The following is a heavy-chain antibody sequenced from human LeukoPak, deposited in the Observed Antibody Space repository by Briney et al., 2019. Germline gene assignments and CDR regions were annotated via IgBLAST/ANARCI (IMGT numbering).Heavy chain of an antibody. J-gene: IGHJ4*02. CDR3: ARKSLRQNYFDY. D-gene: IGHD5/OR15-5a*01. V-gene: IGHV4-39*01. CDR1: GGSISIRSY. CDR2: LSHSGNT. Sequence: SETLSLTCTVSGGSISIRSYWGWIRQPPGKGLEWIASLSHSGNTYYNPSLKSRVTISQDTSKNQFSLNLSSVTAADTAVYYCARKSLRQNYFDYWGQGILVTVSS.